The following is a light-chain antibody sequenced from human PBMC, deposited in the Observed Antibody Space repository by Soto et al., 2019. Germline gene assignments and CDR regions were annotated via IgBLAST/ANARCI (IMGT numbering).Light chain of an antibody. Sequence: QSALTRPASVSGSPGQSITISCTGSSSDFGSYNLVSWYQQHPGKVPKLIIYEATKRPSGISNRFSGSKSGYMASLTISGLQAEDGADYYCFSYAGSRTWVFGGGTKLTVL. CDR3: FSYAGSRTWV. CDR1: SSDFGSYNL. V-gene: IGLV2-23*01. J-gene: IGLJ3*02. CDR2: EAT.